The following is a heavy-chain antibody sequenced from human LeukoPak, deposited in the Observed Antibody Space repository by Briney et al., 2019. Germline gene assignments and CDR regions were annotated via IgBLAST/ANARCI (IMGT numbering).Heavy chain of an antibody. CDR3: ARDKPRDSVAGSNFDY. CDR1: GFTFSGFW. V-gene: IGHV3-7*01. Sequence: GGSLRLSCAASGFTFSGFWMSWVRPAPAKGLAWVANINQDATEKYYIDSVKGRFTISRDNVQNSLYLQMDSLRVEDTAVYYCARDKPRDSVAGSNFDYWGQGILVTVSS. D-gene: IGHD6-19*01. J-gene: IGHJ4*02. CDR2: INQDATEK.